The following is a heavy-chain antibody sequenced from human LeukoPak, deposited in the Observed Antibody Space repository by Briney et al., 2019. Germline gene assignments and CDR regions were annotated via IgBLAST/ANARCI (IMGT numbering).Heavy chain of an antibody. D-gene: IGHD3-10*01. CDR3: ATPSGDYYAY. Sequence: ASVRVSCKASGGTFSSYAISWVRQAPGQGLEWMGGIIPIFGTANYAQKFQGRVTITADESTSTAYMELSSLRSEDTAVYYCATPSGDYYAYWGQGTLVTVSS. V-gene: IGHV1-69*13. CDR1: GGTFSSYA. J-gene: IGHJ4*02. CDR2: IIPIFGTA.